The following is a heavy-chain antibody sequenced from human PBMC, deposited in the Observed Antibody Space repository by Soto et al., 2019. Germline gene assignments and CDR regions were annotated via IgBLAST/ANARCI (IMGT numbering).Heavy chain of an antibody. J-gene: IGHJ4*02. CDR1: GFTFSSYA. V-gene: IGHV3-23*01. Sequence: PGGSLRLSCAASGFTFSSYAMSWVRQAPGKGLEWVSAISGSGGSTYYADSVKGRFTISRDNSKNTLYLQMNSLRAEDTAVYYCAKALRITPTPEPLDYWGQGTLVTVSS. CDR2: ISGSGGST. D-gene: IGHD3-10*01. CDR3: AKALRITPTPEPLDY.